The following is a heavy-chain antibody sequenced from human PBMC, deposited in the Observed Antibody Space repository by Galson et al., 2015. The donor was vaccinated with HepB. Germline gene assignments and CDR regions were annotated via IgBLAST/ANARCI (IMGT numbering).Heavy chain of an antibody. Sequence: CTFSGFSLSTSGMCVSWIRQPPGKALEWLARIDWDDDKYYSTSLKTRLTISKDTSKNQVVLTMTNMDPVDTATYYCARDSSGYLPFDYWGQGTPVTVSS. CDR2: IDWDDDK. D-gene: IGHD3-22*01. CDR3: ARDSSGYLPFDY. V-gene: IGHV2-70*11. J-gene: IGHJ4*02. CDR1: GFSLSTSGMC.